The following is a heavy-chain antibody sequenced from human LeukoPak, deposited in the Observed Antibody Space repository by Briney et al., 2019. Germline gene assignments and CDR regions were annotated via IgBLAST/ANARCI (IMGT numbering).Heavy chain of an antibody. CDR1: EFDFSSHA. CDR2: ISSSSSYI. J-gene: IGHJ4*02. D-gene: IGHD7-27*01. Sequence: GGSLRLSCAASEFDFSSHAMTWVRQAPGKGLKWVSSISSSSSYIYYADSVKGRFTISRDNAKNSLYLQMNSLRAEDTAVYYCARNHWGLYWGQGTLVTVSS. V-gene: IGHV3-21*01. CDR3: ARNHWGLY.